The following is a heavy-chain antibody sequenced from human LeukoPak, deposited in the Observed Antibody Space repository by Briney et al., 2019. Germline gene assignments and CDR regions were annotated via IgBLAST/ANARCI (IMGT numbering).Heavy chain of an antibody. Sequence: PGGSLRLSCAASGFTFSSYGMHWVRQAPGKGLEWVAVISYDGGNKYYADSVKGRFTISRDNSKNTLYLQMNSLRAEDTAVYYCAKGGYYYDSSGLYYFDYWGQGTLVTVSS. CDR2: ISYDGGNK. V-gene: IGHV3-30*18. J-gene: IGHJ4*02. CDR1: GFTFSSYG. CDR3: AKGGYYYDSSGLYYFDY. D-gene: IGHD3-22*01.